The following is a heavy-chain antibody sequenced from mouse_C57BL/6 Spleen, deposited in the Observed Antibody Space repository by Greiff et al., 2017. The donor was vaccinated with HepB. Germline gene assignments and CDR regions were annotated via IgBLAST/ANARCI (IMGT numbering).Heavy chain of an antibody. D-gene: IGHD6-1*01. V-gene: IGHV1-50*01. CDR1: GYTFTSYW. Sequence: QVQLQQPGAELVKPGASVKLSCKASGYTFTSYWMQWVKQRPGQGLEWIGEIDPSDSYTNYNQKFKGKATLTVDTSSSTAYMQLSSLTSEDSAVYYCAREEPLRYFDYWGQGTTLTVSS. CDR2: IDPSDSYT. CDR3: AREEPLRYFDY. J-gene: IGHJ2*01.